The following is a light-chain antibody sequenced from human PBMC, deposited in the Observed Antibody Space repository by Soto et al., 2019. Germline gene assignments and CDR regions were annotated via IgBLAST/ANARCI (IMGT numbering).Light chain of an antibody. CDR3: AACDDSLNGYV. CDR1: SSNIGSNS. V-gene: IGLV1-44*01. Sequence: QSVLTQPPSASGTPGQRVTISCSGSSSNIGSNSVNWYQQLPGTAPKLLIYSNDRRPSGVPDRFSGSKSGTSASLAISGLQSEDEADYYCAACDDSLNGYVFGTGTKVTV. J-gene: IGLJ1*01. CDR2: SND.